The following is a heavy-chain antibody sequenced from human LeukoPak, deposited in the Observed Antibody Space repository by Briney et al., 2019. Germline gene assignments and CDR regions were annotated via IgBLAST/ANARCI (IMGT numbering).Heavy chain of an antibody. CDR2: ISWNSGSI. J-gene: IGHJ4*02. V-gene: IGHV3-9*01. CDR1: GFTFDDYA. Sequence: GGSLRLSCAASGFTFDDYAMHWVRQAPGKGLEWVSGISWNSGSIGYADSVKGRFTISRDNAKNSLYLQMNSLRAEDTALYYCAKDLEDGSGSKQFDYWGQGTVVTVSS. D-gene: IGHD3-10*01. CDR3: AKDLEDGSGSKQFDY.